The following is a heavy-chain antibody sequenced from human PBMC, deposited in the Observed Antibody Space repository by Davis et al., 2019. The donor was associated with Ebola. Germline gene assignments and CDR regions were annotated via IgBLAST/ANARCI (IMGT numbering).Heavy chain of an antibody. D-gene: IGHD3-22*01. Sequence: SETLSLTCTVSGGSISSSSYYWGWIRQPPGKGLEWIGSIYYSGSTYYNPSLKSRVTISVDTSKNQFSLKLSSVTAADTAVYYCARRTNDSSGYYLHYYGMDVWGQGTTVTVSS. J-gene: IGHJ6*02. CDR1: GGSISSSSYY. CDR2: IYYSGST. CDR3: ARRTNDSSGYYLHYYGMDV. V-gene: IGHV4-39*01.